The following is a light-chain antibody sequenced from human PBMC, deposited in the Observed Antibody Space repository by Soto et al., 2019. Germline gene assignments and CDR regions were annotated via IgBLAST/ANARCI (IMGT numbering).Light chain of an antibody. CDR1: SSDVGAYNY. CDR3: TSYVGNNSWV. J-gene: IGLJ3*02. V-gene: IGLV2-8*01. Sequence: QSALTQPPSASGSPGQSVTISCTGTSSDVGAYNYVSWYQQYPGKAPKLMIYEVTKRPSGVPDRFSGSKSGNTASLTVSGLQAEDEADYYCTSYVGNNSWVFGGGTKLTVL. CDR2: EVT.